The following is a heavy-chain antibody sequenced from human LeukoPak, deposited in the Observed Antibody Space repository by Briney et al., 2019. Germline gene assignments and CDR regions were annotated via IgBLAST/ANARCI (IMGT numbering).Heavy chain of an antibody. CDR1: GSTFSPYW. D-gene: IGHD1-26*01. Sequence: QPGGSLRLSCAASGSTFSPYWMAWVRQAPGKGLEWVANIKGDESARHQADSVKGRFTISRDNTQNSVYLQMSSLRGEDTAVYYCARDVVGSLDYWGQGTLVTVSS. CDR3: ARDVVGSLDY. V-gene: IGHV3-7*01. J-gene: IGHJ4*02. CDR2: IKGDESAR.